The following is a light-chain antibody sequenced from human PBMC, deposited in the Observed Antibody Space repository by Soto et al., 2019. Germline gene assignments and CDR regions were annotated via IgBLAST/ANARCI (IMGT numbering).Light chain of an antibody. CDR3: SSYTSSREV. CDR2: EVS. J-gene: IGLJ3*02. Sequence: QSALTQPASVSGSPGQPITISCTGTSSDVGGYNYVSWYQQHPGKAPKLMIYEVSNRPSGVSNRFSGSKSGNTASLTISGLQAEDEADYYCSSYTSSREVFGGGTKLTVL. V-gene: IGLV2-14*01. CDR1: SSDVGGYNY.